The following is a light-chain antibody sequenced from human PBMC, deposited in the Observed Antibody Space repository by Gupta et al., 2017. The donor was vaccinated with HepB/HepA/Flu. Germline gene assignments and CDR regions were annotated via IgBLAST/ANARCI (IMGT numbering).Light chain of an antibody. V-gene: IGKV3-20*01. CDR2: GAS. Sequence: VLTQSPGTLSLSPGERATLSCRARQSVSSNYLAWYQRKPGQAPRLLVYGASSRATGIPDRFSGSGSGTDFTLTISRLEPEDFAVYYCQQDGSSPFTFGGGTKVEIK. J-gene: IGKJ4*01. CDR1: QSVSSNY. CDR3: QQDGSSPFT.